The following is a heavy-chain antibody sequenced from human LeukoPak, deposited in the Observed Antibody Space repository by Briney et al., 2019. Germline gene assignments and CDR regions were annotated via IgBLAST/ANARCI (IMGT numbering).Heavy chain of an antibody. CDR1: GFTFSSYG. D-gene: IGHD3-22*01. CDR2: IRYDGSNK. J-gene: IGHJ4*02. CDR3: AKDTGIVVAKYYFDY. Sequence: GGSLRLSCAASGFTFSSYGMHWVRQAPGKGLEWVAFIRYDGSNKYYADSVKGRFTISRDNSKNTLYLQMNSLRAEDTAVYYCAKDTGIVVAKYYFDYWGQGTLVTVSS. V-gene: IGHV3-30*02.